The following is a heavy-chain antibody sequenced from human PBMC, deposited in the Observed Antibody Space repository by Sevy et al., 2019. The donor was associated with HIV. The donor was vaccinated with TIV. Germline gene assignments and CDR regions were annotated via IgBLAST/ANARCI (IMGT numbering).Heavy chain of an antibody. V-gene: IGHV4-4*02. CDR3: ARGGETPRGFDP. Sequence: SETLSLTCAVSGGSISSVNWWHWVRQPPGKGLEWIGEIYHSGSTNYNPSLKSRVTISVDNSKNQFSLKLSSVTAADTAVYYCARGGETPRGFDPWAREAWSPSPQ. CDR2: IYHSGST. D-gene: IGHD3-16*01. J-gene: IGHJ5*02. CDR1: GGSISSVNW.